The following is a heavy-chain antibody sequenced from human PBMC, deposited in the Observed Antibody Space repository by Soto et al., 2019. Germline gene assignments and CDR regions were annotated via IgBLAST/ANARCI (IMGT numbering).Heavy chain of an antibody. D-gene: IGHD2-2*01. J-gene: IGHJ6*02. V-gene: IGHV4-61*01. Sequence: SETLSLTCTVSGGSVSSGSYYWSWIRQPPGKGLEWIGYIYNSGSTSYNASLKSRVTISEDTSKNRFFLKLRSVSAADTAVYYCVRDGLFSRNRILHYGMDVWGQGTTVTVSS. CDR3: VRDGLFSRNRILHYGMDV. CDR2: IYNSGST. CDR1: GGSVSSGSYY.